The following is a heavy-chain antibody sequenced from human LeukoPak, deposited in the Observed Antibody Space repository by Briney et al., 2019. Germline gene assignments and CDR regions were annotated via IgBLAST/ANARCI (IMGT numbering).Heavy chain of an antibody. Sequence: PGTSLRLSCAASGFTFSNYAMHWVRQAPGKGLEWVALISYDGSNKYYADSVKGRFTISRDNSKNTLSLQMNSLRAEDTAVYYCAREYCSTTSCLPDYRGQGTLVTVSS. CDR2: ISYDGSNK. V-gene: IGHV3-30*01. CDR3: AREYCSTTSCLPDY. D-gene: IGHD2-2*01. J-gene: IGHJ4*02. CDR1: GFTFSNYA.